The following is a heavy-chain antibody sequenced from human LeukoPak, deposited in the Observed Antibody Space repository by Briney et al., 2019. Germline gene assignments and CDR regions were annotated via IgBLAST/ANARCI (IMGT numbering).Heavy chain of an antibody. D-gene: IGHD3-22*01. CDR2: ISHDGSNR. CDR1: GFTFSSYS. J-gene: IGHJ4*02. Sequence: GGSLRLSCTASGFTFSSYSMNWVRQAPGKGLEWVAVISHDGSNRYYADSVKGRFTISRDNSNNMINLQINSLTVDDTAIYYCAGSIAMVITFFDSWGPGTLVTVSS. CDR3: AGSIAMVITFFDS. V-gene: IGHV3-30*03.